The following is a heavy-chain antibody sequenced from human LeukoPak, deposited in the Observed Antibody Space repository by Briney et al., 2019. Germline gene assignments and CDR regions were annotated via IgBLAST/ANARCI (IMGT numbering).Heavy chain of an antibody. CDR1: GGSFSGYY. J-gene: IGHJ4*02. Sequence: SETLSLTCAVYGGSFSGYYWSWIRQPPGKGLEWIGEINHSGSTNYNPSLKSRVTISVDTSKNQFSLKLSSVTAADTAVSYCARAPIVVVAKRYYFDYWGQGTLVTVSS. CDR3: ARAPIVVVAKRYYFDY. D-gene: IGHD2-21*01. V-gene: IGHV4-34*01. CDR2: INHSGST.